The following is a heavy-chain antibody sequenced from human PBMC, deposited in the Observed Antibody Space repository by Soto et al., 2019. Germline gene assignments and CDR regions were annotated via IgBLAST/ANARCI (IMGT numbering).Heavy chain of an antibody. V-gene: IGHV4-59*01. J-gene: IGHJ4*02. CDR1: GDSISDYY. CDR2: IYHSGST. CDR3: ARASRNYFAY. Sequence: PSETLSLTCTVSGDSISDYYWSWIRQSPGKGLEWIGYIYHSGSTYYNPSLKSRVTISLDASKNQFSLKLSSVTAADTAVYYCARASRNYFAYWGQGTLVTVYS.